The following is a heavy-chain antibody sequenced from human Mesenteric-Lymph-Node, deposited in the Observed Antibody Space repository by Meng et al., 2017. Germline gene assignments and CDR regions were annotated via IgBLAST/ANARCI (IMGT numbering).Heavy chain of an antibody. J-gene: IGHJ3*02. CDR3: ARDVLMGMATTNAFDI. CDR2: TYYRSKWYN. V-gene: IGHV6-1*01. Sequence: SETLSLTCAISGDSVSSNSAAWNWIRQSPSRGLEWLGRTYYRSKWYNDYAVSVKSRITINPDTSKNQFSLQLNSVTPEDTAVYYCARDVLMGMATTNAFDIWGQGTMVTVSS. CDR1: GDSVSSNSAA. D-gene: IGHD5-24*01.